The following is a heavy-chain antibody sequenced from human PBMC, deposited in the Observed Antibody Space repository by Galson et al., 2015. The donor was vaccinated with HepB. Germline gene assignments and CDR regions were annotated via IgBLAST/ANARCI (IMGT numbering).Heavy chain of an antibody. CDR2: ISYDGSNK. CDR3: AKDPNAPRQQQRVTPEYYFDY. CDR1: GFTFSSYG. V-gene: IGHV3-30*18. J-gene: IGHJ4*02. Sequence: SLRLSCAASGFTFSSYGMHWVRQAPGKGLEWVAVISYDGSNKYYADSVKGRFTISRDNSKDTLYLQMNSLRAEDTAVYYCAKDPNAPRQQQRVTPEYYFDYWGQGTLVTVSS. D-gene: IGHD6-13*01.